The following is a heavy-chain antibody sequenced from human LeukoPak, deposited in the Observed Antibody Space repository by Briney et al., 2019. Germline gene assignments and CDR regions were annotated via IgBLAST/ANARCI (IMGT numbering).Heavy chain of an antibody. D-gene: IGHD3-22*01. CDR1: GGTFSSYA. J-gene: IGHJ4*02. V-gene: IGHV1-69*04. CDR3: ARDRVYYYDSSFTSDY. CDR2: IIPILGIA. Sequence: SVKVSCKASGGTFSSYAISWVRQAPGQGLEWMGRIIPILGIANYAQKFQGRVTITADKSTSTAYMELSSLRSEDTAVYYCARDRVYYYDSSFTSDYWGQGTLVTVSS.